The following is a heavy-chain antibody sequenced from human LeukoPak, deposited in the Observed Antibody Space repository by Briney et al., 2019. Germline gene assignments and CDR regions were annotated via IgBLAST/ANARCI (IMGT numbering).Heavy chain of an antibody. V-gene: IGHV1-8*01. Sequence: ASVKVSCKASGYTFTSYDINWVRQATGQGLEWMGWINPNSGNTGYAQKFQGRVTMTRNTSISTAYMELSSLRSEDTAVYYCARGSRTRGTMVRGVGYGMDVWGQGTTVTVSS. CDR1: GYTFTSYD. CDR2: INPNSGNT. D-gene: IGHD3-10*01. CDR3: ARGSRTRGTMVRGVGYGMDV. J-gene: IGHJ6*02.